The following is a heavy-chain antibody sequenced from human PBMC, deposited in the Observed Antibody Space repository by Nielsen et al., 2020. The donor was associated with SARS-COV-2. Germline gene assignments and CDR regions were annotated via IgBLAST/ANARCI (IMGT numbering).Heavy chain of an antibody. V-gene: IGHV4-30-4*01. CDR3: ARTTVTTAFDY. CDR2: IYYSGST. J-gene: IGHJ4*02. CDR1: GGSISSGDYY. Sequence: SETLSLTCTVSGGSISSGDYYWNWVRQPPGKGLEWIGHIYYSGSTYYNPSLKSRVTISEDTSKNQFSLNLSPVTAADTAVYYCARTTVTTAFDYWGQGTLVTVSS. D-gene: IGHD4-17*01.